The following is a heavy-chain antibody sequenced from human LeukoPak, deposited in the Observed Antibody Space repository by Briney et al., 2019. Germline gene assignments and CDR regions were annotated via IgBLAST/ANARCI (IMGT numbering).Heavy chain of an antibody. V-gene: IGHV3-23*01. CDR2: ISGNGASI. J-gene: IGHJ4*02. CDR3: AKGSCYYDSTGYSPAPGD. CDR1: GLSFSSYG. D-gene: IGHD3-22*01. Sequence: GGSLRLSCAASGLSFSSYGMSWVRQAPGQGLEWVSSISGNGASIYYADSVKGRFTISRDNSKNTLHLQMNSLRAEDTAVYFCAKGSCYYDSTGYSPAPGDWGQGTLVTVSS.